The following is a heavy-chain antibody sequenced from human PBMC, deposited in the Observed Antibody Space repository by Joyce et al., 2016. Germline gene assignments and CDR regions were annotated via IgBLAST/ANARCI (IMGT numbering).Heavy chain of an antibody. D-gene: IGHD2-2*01. Sequence: QVQLVQSGAEVKKPGSSVTVSCKASGGTFSNFVFTWVRQAPGQGLEWMGGIIPMFGTAKYAQKFQGRGTITADEPTTTAYMELSGLRSEDTAVYYCARYCSSTSCYIQGYYGMDVWGQGTTVTVSS. CDR3: ARYCSSTSCYIQGYYGMDV. CDR1: GGTFSNFV. J-gene: IGHJ6*02. CDR2: IIPMFGTA. V-gene: IGHV1-69*01.